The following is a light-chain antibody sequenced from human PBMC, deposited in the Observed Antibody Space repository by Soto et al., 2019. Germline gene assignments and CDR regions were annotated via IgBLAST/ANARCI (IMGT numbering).Light chain of an antibody. CDR3: AAWDDSLNGPA. V-gene: IGLV1-44*01. CDR2: DTS. J-gene: IGLJ2*01. CDR1: YSNIGIND. Sequence: QPVLTQPPSASGTPGQRDTVSCSGTYSNIGINDVHWYRQLSGTAPQILIYDTSQRATGVPDRFSGSRSGTSASLVISGLQTEDEADYHCAAWDDSLNGPAFGGGTKLTVL.